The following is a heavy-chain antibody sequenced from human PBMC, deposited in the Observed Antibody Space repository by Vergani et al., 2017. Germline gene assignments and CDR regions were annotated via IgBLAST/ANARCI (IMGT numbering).Heavy chain of an antibody. CDR2: TYYRSKWYN. CDR1: GDSVSSNSAA. CDR3: ARGRVGTMVRGRYFDL. Sequence: QVQLQQSGPGLVKPSQTLSLTCAISGDSVSSNSAAWNWIRQSPSRGLEWLGRTYYRSKWYNDYAVSVKSRITINPDTSKNQFSLKLSSVTAADTAVYYCARGRVGTMVRGRYFDLWGRGTLVTVSS. J-gene: IGHJ2*01. V-gene: IGHV6-1*01. D-gene: IGHD3-10*01.